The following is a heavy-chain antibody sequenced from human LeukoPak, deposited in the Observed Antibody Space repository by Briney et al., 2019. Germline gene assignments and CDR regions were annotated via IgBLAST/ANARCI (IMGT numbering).Heavy chain of an antibody. CDR1: GFTFSNYA. V-gene: IGHV3-49*04. Sequence: GGSLRLSCAASGFTFSNYAMSWVRQAPGKGLEWVGFIRSKAYGGTTEYAASVKGRFTISRDDSKSIAYLQMNSLKAEDTAVYSCTRDRLGYNYRTNWFDPWGQGTLVTVSS. CDR3: TRDRLGYNYRTNWFDP. J-gene: IGHJ5*02. CDR2: IRSKAYGGTT. D-gene: IGHD5-18*01.